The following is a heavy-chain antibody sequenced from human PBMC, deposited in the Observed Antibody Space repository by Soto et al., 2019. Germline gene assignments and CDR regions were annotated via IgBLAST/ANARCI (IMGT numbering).Heavy chain of an antibody. D-gene: IGHD4-17*01. CDR3: SKDRGVEVTTRFFDS. V-gene: IGHV3-30*18. CDR1: GFTFSSYG. Sequence: QVQLVESGGGVVQPGRSLRLSCAASGFTFSSYGMHWVRQAPGKGLEWVAVISYDGRNKNYADSVQGRFTISRDNSKNTLYLQMNSLRAEATAVYYCSKDRGVEVTTRFFDSWGQGALVTVSS. CDR2: ISYDGRNK. J-gene: IGHJ4*02.